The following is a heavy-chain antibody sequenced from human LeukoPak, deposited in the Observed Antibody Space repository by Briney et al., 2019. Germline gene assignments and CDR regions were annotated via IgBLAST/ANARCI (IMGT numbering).Heavy chain of an antibody. CDR3: AKEGTA. CDR1: GFTFDDYA. CDR2: ISWNSGSI. Sequence: PGGSLRLSCAASGFTFDDYAMHWVRQAPGKGLEWVSGISWNSGSIGYADSAKGRFTISRDNAKNSLYLQMNSLRAEDTALYYCAKEGTAWGQGTLVTVSS. J-gene: IGHJ5*02. V-gene: IGHV3-9*01. D-gene: IGHD1-1*01.